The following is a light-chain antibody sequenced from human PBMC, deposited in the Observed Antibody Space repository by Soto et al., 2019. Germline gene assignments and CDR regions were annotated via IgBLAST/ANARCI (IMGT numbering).Light chain of an antibody. Sequence: EIVLTQSPATLSLSPGERATLSCRASQSISSNLAWYQQKPGQAPRLLISDASNRATGVPARFSGSGSGTDFTLTISSLEPEDFAVYYCQQRYNWPPITFGGGTKLEI. V-gene: IGKV3-11*01. CDR3: QQRYNWPPIT. CDR2: DAS. CDR1: QSISSN. J-gene: IGKJ4*01.